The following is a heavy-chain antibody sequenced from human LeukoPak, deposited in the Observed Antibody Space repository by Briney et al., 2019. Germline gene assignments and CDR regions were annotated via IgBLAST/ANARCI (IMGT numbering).Heavy chain of an antibody. CDR2: IYYSGST. Sequence: SETLSLTCTASGGSISSYYWSWIRQPPGKGLEWIGYIYYSGSTNYNPSLKSRVTISVDTSKNQLSLKLSSVTAADTAVYYCARHTYYYYGMDVWGQGTTVTVSS. CDR3: ARHTYYYYGMDV. V-gene: IGHV4-59*08. J-gene: IGHJ6*02. CDR1: GGSISSYY.